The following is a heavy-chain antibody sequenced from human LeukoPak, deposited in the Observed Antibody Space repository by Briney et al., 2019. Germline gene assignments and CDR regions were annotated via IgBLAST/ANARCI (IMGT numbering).Heavy chain of an antibody. Sequence: GGSLRLSCAASGFTLSTNYMNWVRQAPGKGLEWVSILYSGSSTYYADSVEGRFIFSRDSSKNNLSLQMNDLRAEDTAVYYCARVGDHFHWYLDLWGRGTLVTVSS. J-gene: IGHJ2*01. CDR2: LYSGSST. V-gene: IGHV3-53*01. D-gene: IGHD3-3*02. CDR3: ARVGDHFHWYLDL. CDR1: GFTLSTNY.